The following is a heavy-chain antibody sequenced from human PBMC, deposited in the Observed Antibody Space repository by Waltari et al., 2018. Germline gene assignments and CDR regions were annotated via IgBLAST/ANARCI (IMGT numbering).Heavy chain of an antibody. CDR3: ARDDYIWGSRPPPH. CDR2: IIPIFGTA. J-gene: IGHJ4*02. Sequence: QAPLAQAGAEVKKPGSSVQVSCKASGGPFSSNAISRVRQAPGHGLEWMGGIIPIFGTANYAQKFQGRVTITTDESPSTAYMELSSLRSEDTAVYYCARDDYIWGSRPPPHWGQGTLVTVSS. D-gene: IGHD3-16*01. CDR1: GGPFSSNA. V-gene: IGHV1-69*05.